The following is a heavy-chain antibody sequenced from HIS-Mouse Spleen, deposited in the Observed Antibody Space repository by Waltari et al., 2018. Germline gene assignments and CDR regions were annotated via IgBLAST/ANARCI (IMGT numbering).Heavy chain of an antibody. CDR1: GGHISSSSYY. J-gene: IGHJ2*01. CDR2: IYYSVST. CDR3: AREIPYSSSWYDWYFDL. Sequence: QLKLQESGPGLVKPSETLSLTCSVSGGHISSSSYYWGWSRQPPGKGLEWIGSIYYSVSTYYNPSLKSRVTISVDTSKNQFSLKLSSVTAADTAVYYCAREIPYSSSWYDWYFDLWGRGTLVTVSS. V-gene: IGHV4-39*07. D-gene: IGHD6-13*01.